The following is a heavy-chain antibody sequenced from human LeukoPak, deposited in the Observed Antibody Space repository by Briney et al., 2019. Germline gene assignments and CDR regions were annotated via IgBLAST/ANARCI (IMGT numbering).Heavy chain of an antibody. D-gene: IGHD3-10*01. V-gene: IGHV4-39*01. Sequence: SETLSLTCTVSGGSITSSNYYWGWIRQPPGKGLEWIGSFYCSGSTNYNPSLKSRVTISVDTSKNQFSLKLSSVTAADTAVYYCVYYYGSGSVEYWGQGTLVTVSS. CDR2: FYCSGST. CDR3: VYYYGSGSVEY. J-gene: IGHJ4*02. CDR1: GGSITSSNYY.